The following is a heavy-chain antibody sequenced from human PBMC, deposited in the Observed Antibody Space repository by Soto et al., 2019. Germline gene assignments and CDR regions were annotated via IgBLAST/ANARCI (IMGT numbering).Heavy chain of an antibody. V-gene: IGHV3-74*01. J-gene: IGHJ4*02. D-gene: IGHD2-2*01. CDR1: GFTFSSYW. Sequence: GGSLRLSCAASGFTFSSYWMHWVRQAPGKGLVWVSRINSDGSSTSYADSVKGRFTISRDNAKNTLYLQMNSLRAEDTAVYYCARWIGTSCYDYWGQGTLVTVSS. CDR3: ARWIGTSCYDY. CDR2: INSDGSST.